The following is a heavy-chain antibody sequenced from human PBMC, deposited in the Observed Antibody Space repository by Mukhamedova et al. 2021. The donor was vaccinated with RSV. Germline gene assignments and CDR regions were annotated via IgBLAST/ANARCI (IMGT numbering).Heavy chain of an antibody. CDR3: ARGRNYYDSSGYYKALDN. J-gene: IGHJ4*02. Sequence: IRQPAGKGLEWIGRIYTSGLTSGSTIYNPSLERRVTISGDTSKNQFSLKLSSVTAADTAVYYCARGRNYYDSSGYYKALDNWGQG. D-gene: IGHD3-22*01. V-gene: IGHV4-4*07. CDR2: IYTSGLTSGST.